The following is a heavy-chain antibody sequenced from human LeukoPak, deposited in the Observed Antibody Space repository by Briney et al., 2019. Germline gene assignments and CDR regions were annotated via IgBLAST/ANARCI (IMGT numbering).Heavy chain of an antibody. J-gene: IGHJ4*02. V-gene: IGHV3-64D*09. D-gene: IGHD6-19*01. CDR3: VKSPHASSSYFDY. CDR2: INSNGDIT. Sequence: SGGSLRLSCSASGFPFSSFAMHWVRQAPGKGLEYVSAINSNGDITDYADSVKGRFTISRDRYKNTLYLHMSSLTAEARAGYYCVKSPHASSSYFDYWGQGTLVTVSS. CDR1: GFPFSSFA.